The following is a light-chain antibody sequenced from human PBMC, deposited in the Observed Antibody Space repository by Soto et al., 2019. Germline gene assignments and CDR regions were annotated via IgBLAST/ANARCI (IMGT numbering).Light chain of an antibody. CDR1: SSDVGASKH. V-gene: IGLV2-8*01. Sequence: QSVLTQPPSASGSSGRSVTISCTGTSSDVGASKHVSWYQQQPGKAPKLIIFEVNQRPSWVPDRFSGSKSGITASLTVAGLQAEDEAEYYCSSYGGNNNVVFGGGTQLTVL. J-gene: IGLJ7*01. CDR2: EVN. CDR3: SSYGGNNNVV.